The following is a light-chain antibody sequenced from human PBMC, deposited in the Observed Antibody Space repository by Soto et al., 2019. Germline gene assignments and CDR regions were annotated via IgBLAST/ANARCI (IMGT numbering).Light chain of an antibody. CDR2: EVR. CDR3: SSYTGSSTLDVV. J-gene: IGLJ2*01. CDR1: SSDVGAYNY. V-gene: IGLV2-14*01. Sequence: QSVLTQPASVSGSLGQSITISCTGTSSDVGAYNYVSWYQQHPGRAPKFIIYEVRNRPAGVSNRFSGSKSGNTASLIISGLQADDEADYYCSSYTGSSTLDVVFGGGTQLTVL.